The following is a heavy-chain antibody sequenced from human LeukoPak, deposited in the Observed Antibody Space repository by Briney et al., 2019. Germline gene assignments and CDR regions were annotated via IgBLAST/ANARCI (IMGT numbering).Heavy chain of an antibody. J-gene: IGHJ4*02. D-gene: IGHD3-16*01. CDR2: ISYSGNR. Sequence: SETLSLTCTVSGGSISNYYWTWIRQPPGKGLEWIGYISYSGNRNYNTSLKSRVTISVDTSKNQFSLNLSSVTAADTAVYYCARVGRGDYTWGSYSFDYWGQGTLVTVSA. CDR1: GGSISNYY. V-gene: IGHV4-59*01. CDR3: ARVGRGDYTWGSYSFDY.